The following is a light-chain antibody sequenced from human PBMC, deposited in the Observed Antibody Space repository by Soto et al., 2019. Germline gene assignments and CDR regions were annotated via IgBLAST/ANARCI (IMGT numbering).Light chain of an antibody. Sequence: DIQLTQSPSSVSAAVGDRVTITCRASQDISTWLAWYQQKPGKAPKLLIYAASILQSGVPSRFGGSGSGTDFTLTISSLQPEDFATYYCQQANSFPQTFGGGTKLEIK. CDR2: AAS. CDR3: QQANSFPQT. V-gene: IGKV1-12*01. CDR1: QDISTW. J-gene: IGKJ4*01.